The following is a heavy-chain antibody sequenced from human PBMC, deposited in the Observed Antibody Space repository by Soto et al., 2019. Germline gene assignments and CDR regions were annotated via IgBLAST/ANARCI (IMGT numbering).Heavy chain of an antibody. CDR1: GFTFSSYS. V-gene: IGHV3-21*06. J-gene: IGHJ6*03. D-gene: IGHD1-26*01. CDR2: ISSTTSHI. Sequence: LRLSCAASGFTFSSYSMNWVRQAPGKGLEWVSSISSTTSHIYYADSVKGRFTISRDNAKSSLYLQMNSLRAEDTAVYYCARTTHYYYMDVWGKGTTVTVS. CDR3: ARTTHYYYMDV.